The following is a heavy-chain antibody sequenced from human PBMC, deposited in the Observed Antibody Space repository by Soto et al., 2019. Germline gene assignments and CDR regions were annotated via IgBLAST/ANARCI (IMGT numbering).Heavy chain of an antibody. CDR1: GGTFSSYA. J-gene: IGHJ6*02. V-gene: IGHV1-69*13. D-gene: IGHD2-2*01. CDR3: ARHDCISTSCYYYYYGMDV. CDR2: IIPIFGTA. Sequence: SVKVSCKASGGTFSSYAISWVRQAPGQGLDWMGGIIPIFGTANYAQKFQGRVTITADESTSTAYMELSSLRSEDTAVYYCARHDCISTSCYYYYYGMDVWGQGTTVTVSS.